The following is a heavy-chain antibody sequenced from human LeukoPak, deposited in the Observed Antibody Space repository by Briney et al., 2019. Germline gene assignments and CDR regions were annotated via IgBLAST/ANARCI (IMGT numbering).Heavy chain of an antibody. J-gene: IGHJ4*02. Sequence: SETLSLTCAVSRGSINNYYWSWIRQPPGKGLEWIGYIYYSGSTNYNPSLKSRVTISVDTSKNQFSLKLSSVTAADTAVYYCARENYDSSGYYYWVDYWGQGTLVTVSS. CDR2: IYYSGST. V-gene: IGHV4-59*01. CDR1: RGSINNYY. CDR3: ARENYDSSGYYYWVDY. D-gene: IGHD3-22*01.